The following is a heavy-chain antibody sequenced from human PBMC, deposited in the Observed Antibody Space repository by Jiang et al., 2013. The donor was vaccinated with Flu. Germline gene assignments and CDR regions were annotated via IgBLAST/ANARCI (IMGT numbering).Heavy chain of an antibody. CDR3: ARVTPWEEQLVGAFDI. D-gene: IGHD6-6*01. V-gene: IGHV1-18*01. J-gene: IGHJ3*02. CDR1: GYTFTSYG. CDR2: ISAYNGNT. Sequence: EVKKPGASVKVSCKASGYTFTSYGISWVRQAPGQGLEWMGWISAYNGNTNYAQKLQGRVTMTTDTSTSTAYMELRSLRSDDTAVYYCARVTPWEEQLVGAFDIWGQGTMVTVSS.